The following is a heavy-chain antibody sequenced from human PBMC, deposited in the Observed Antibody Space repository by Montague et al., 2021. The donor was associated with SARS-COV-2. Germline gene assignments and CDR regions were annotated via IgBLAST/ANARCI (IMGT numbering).Heavy chain of an antibody. CDR3: ARKMDSSFDV. CDR1: GASLSSDSLS. V-gene: IGHV6-1*01. J-gene: IGHJ3*01. Sequence: VSPGASLSSDSLSWHWIRQSPSRGLEWLASKYYRSKWYNDSAPSVSGRATVKPDTSRNQFSLHLDSVTPADTALYFCARKMDSSFDVWGKGTMVTVSS. D-gene: IGHD2-2*03. CDR2: KYYRSKWYN.